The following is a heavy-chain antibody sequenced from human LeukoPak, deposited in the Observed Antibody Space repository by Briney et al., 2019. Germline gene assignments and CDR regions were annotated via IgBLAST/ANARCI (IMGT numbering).Heavy chain of an antibody. Sequence: PSETLSLTCAVYGGSFSGYYWSWIRQPPGKGLEWIGEINHSGSTNYNPSLKSRVTMSVDTSKNQFSLKLSSVTALDTAVYYCARTPGMGASYFDYWGQGTLVTVSS. CDR2: INHSGST. CDR3: ARTPGMGASYFDY. D-gene: IGHD1-26*01. J-gene: IGHJ4*02. CDR1: GGSFSGYY. V-gene: IGHV4-34*01.